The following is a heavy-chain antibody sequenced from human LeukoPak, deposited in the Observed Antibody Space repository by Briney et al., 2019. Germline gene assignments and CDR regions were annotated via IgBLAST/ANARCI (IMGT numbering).Heavy chain of an antibody. D-gene: IGHD4-17*01. CDR2: ISGSGGST. CDR3: AKEGPSSTVTDFNYCDY. V-gene: IGHV3-23*01. Sequence: PGGSLRLSCAASGFTFSSYAMSWLRQAPGKGLEWVSAISGSGGSTYYADSVKGRFTISRDNSKNTLYLQMNSLRAEDTAVYYCAKEGPSSTVTDFNYCDYWGQATLVTVSS. CDR1: GFTFSSYA. J-gene: IGHJ4*02.